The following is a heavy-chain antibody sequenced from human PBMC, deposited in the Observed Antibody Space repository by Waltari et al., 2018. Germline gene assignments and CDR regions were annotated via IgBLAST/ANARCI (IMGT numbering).Heavy chain of an antibody. J-gene: IGHJ2*01. CDR1: GGSFTNYY. V-gene: IGHV4-34*01. CDR2: INHSGST. Sequence: QVQLQQWGPGLSKPSETLSLTCAVYGGSFTNYYWSWFRQPPGKGLAWIGEINHSGSTNYSPSLKSRVTVSLDTSKNHLSLQLTSLTAADTGLYYCARRSSASGYWYFDLWGRGTLVTVSS. CDR3: ARRSSASGYWYFDL.